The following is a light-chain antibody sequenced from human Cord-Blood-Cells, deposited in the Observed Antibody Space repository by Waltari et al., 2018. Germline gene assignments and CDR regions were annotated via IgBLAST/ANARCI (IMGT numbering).Light chain of an antibody. CDR1: QSLLHSDGKTY. CDR2: EVS. V-gene: IGKV2D-29*01. J-gene: IGKJ4*02. CDR3: TQRLPLPLT. Sequence: DIVLTQTPLSLSVTPGQPASISRKSSQSLLHSDGKTYLYWYLQKPGQAPQLLIYEVSNRCSGVPGRFSGSGSGTDFTLKISRVEAEDVGVYYGTQRLPLPLTFGGGTKVALK.